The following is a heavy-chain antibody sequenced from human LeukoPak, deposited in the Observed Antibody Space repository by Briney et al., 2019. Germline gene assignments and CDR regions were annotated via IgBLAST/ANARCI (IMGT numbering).Heavy chain of an antibody. CDR2: IRWNSGSI. CDR3: AKGGPIVGATSYYFDY. Sequence: GRSLRLSCAASGFTFDDYAMHWVRQAPGKGLEWVSGIRWNSGSIGYADSVKGRFTISRDNAKNSMYLQMNSLRAEDTALYYCAKGGPIVGATSYYFDYWGQGTLVTVSS. CDR1: GFTFDDYA. V-gene: IGHV3-9*01. J-gene: IGHJ4*02. D-gene: IGHD1-26*01.